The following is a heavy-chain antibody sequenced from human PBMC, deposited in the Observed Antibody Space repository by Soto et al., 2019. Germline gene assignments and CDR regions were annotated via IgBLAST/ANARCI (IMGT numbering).Heavy chain of an antibody. V-gene: IGHV3-48*03. J-gene: IGHJ1*01. CDR1: GFTFSSYE. Sequence: GGSLRLSCAASGFTFSSYEMNRVRQAPGKGLEWVSYISSSGSTIYYADSVKGRFTISRDNAKNSLYLQMNSLRAEDTAVYYCAIARAYLDFWSGDVSCCGFCGDVSEKGGTGT. CDR3: AIARAYLDFWSGDVSCCGFCGDVSEK. CDR2: ISSSGSTI. D-gene: IGHD3-3*01.